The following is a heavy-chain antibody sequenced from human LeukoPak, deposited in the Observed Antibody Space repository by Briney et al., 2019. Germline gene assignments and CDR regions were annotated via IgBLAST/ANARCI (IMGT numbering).Heavy chain of an antibody. J-gene: IGHJ4*02. D-gene: IGHD2-21*01. CDR3: ARHGISYSFDC. CDR1: GGSISGYF. V-gene: IGHV4-59*08. CDR2: ITYSGST. Sequence: SETLTLPCTVSGGSISGYFWSWIRQPPGKGLEWIDYITYSGSTNYNPSLKSRVTMSVDTSKNQFSLRLSSVTAADTAVYYCARHGISYSFDCWEEGKLLTVSS.